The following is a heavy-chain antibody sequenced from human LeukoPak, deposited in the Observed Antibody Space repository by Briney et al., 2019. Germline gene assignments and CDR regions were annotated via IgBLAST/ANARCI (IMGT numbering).Heavy chain of an antibody. D-gene: IGHD5-12*01. CDR1: GGSLSGYY. CDR2: INHSGRT. J-gene: IGHJ2*01. CDR3: ARTAPYERSRFYWYFDL. V-gene: IGHV4-34*01. Sequence: PSETLSLTCAVYGGSLSGYYWNWIRQSPGKGLEWIGEINHSGRTNYNPSLKSRVTISVDTSKNQLSLKLNSVTAADTAVYYCARTAPYERSRFYWYFDLWGRGTLVTVSS.